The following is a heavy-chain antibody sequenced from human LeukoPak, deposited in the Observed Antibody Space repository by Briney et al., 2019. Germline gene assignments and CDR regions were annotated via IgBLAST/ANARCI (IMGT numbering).Heavy chain of an antibody. Sequence: SQTLSLTCAISGDSVSSNSAAWNWIRQSPSRGLEWPGRTYYRSKWNNDYAVSVKSRIIINPDTSKNHFSLQLNSVTPEDTAVYYCARAGDLDFDYWGQGTLVTVSS. CDR3: ARAGDLDFDY. CDR1: GDSVSSNSAA. V-gene: IGHV6-1*01. J-gene: IGHJ4*02. CDR2: TYYRSKWNN.